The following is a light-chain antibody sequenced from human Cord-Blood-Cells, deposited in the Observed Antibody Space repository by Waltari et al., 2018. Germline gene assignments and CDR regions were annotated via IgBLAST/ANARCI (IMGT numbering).Light chain of an antibody. CDR1: QSISSW. CDR2: KAS. CDR3: QQYSSYYT. J-gene: IGKJ2*01. Sequence: DIHMTQSPSTLSASVGDRVTNTCGASQSISSWLAWYQQKPGKSPKLLIYKASSLESGVPSRYSGSGAGTEFTLTISSRQPYDFATYYCQQYSSYYTFGEGTQLESK. V-gene: IGKV1-5*03.